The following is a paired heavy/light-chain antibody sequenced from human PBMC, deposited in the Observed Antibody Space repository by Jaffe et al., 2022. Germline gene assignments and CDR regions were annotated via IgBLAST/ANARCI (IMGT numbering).Heavy chain of an antibody. J-gene: IGHJ4*02. D-gene: IGHD3-16*01. Sequence: QVQLVQSGAEVKKPGASVKVSCKASGYTFTSYYIHWMRQAPGQGLEWMGRINPDSGGRNHAQNFQGRVTMTRDTSISTAYMELSRLRSDDTAVYYCARGGPSMITFGGVGVDFSEYWGQGTLVTVSS. CDR2: INPDSGGR. CDR1: GYTFTSYY. CDR3: ARGGPSMITFGGVGVDFSEY. V-gene: IGHV1-2*06.
Light chain of an antibody. CDR2: GAS. V-gene: IGKV3-20*01. CDR3: QQYGGSPSWT. CDR1: QSVNSY. J-gene: IGKJ1*01. Sequence: EIVLTQSPGTLSLSPGERATLSCRASQSVNSYLAWYQQKPGQAPRLLIYGASSRATGIPDRFSGSGSGTDFTLTISRLEPEDFAVYYCQQYGGSPSWTFGQGTKVEIK.